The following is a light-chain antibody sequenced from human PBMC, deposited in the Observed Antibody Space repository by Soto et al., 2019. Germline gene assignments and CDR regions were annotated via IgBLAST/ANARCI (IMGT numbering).Light chain of an antibody. J-gene: IGLJ1*01. CDR3: SSYTSSSTLYV. Sequence: QSALTQPASVSGSPGQSITISCTGTSSDIGSHDYVSWYQHHPGKAPKLIIYEVTNRPSGVSDRFSGPKSGNTAPLTISGLQAEDEADYYCSSYTSSSTLYVFGTGTKVTVL. CDR2: EVT. CDR1: SSDIGSHDY. V-gene: IGLV2-14*01.